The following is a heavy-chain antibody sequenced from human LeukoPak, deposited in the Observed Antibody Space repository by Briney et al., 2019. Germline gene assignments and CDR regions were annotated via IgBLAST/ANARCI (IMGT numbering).Heavy chain of an antibody. D-gene: IGHD3-3*01. Sequence: SETLSLTCTVSGGSISSYYWSWIRQPAGKGLEWIGRIYTSGSTNYNPSLKSRVTMSVDTSKNQFSLKLSSVTAADTAVYYCARVPYDFWSGSFFDYWGQGTLVPVSS. CDR3: ARVPYDFWSGSFFDY. CDR2: IYTSGST. J-gene: IGHJ4*02. V-gene: IGHV4-4*07. CDR1: GGSISSYY.